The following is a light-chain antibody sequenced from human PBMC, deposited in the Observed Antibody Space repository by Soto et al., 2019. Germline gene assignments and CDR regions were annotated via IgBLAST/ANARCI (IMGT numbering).Light chain of an antibody. Sequence: DIQMTQSPSTLSASVGDRVTITCRASQSISSWLAWYQQKPGKAPKLLIYQASYLGSGVPSRFSGSASGTDFTLTISSLQPDDFATYYCQQYKSYPYTFGQETKVEIK. CDR2: QAS. J-gene: IGKJ2*01. V-gene: IGKV1-5*03. CDR1: QSISSW. CDR3: QQYKSYPYT.